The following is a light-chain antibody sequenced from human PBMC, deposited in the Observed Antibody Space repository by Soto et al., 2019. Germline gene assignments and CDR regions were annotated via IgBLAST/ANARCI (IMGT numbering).Light chain of an antibody. CDR2: DAS. Sequence: DIEMTQSPSTLSASVGDRVTITCRAGQSISTLLAWYQHKPGKAPKLLIYDASSLERGVPSRFSGRGSGTEFTLTFSSLQPDDFATYYCQQYDIYVVTFGGGTKVDIK. CDR3: QQYDIYVVT. V-gene: IGKV1-5*01. CDR1: QSISTL. J-gene: IGKJ4*01.